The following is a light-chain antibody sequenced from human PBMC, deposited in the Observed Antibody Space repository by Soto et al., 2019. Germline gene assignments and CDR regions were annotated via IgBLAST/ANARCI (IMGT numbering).Light chain of an antibody. Sequence: QSALTQPPSASGSPGQSVTISCTGTSSDVGGYNYVSWYQQHPGKAPKLMIYEVSKRPSGVPDRFSGSKSGSRASLTLSGLQAEDEADYYCSSYAGSNSVVFGGGTQLTVL. CDR1: SSDVGGYNY. CDR2: EVS. V-gene: IGLV2-8*01. J-gene: IGLJ2*01. CDR3: SSYAGSNSVV.